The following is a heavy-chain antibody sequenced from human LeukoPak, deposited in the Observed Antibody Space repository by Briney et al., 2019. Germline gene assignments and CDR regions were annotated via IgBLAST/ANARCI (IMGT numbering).Heavy chain of an antibody. CDR1: GFTFSSYA. Sequence: GGSLRLSCAASGFTFSSYAMSWVRQAPGKRLEWVSTIGTSADTYYPDSVKGRFTISRGNSRNTLDLQMNSLRADDTAGYYCAKNVPGRSIDDWGQGTLVTVST. D-gene: IGHD2-15*01. V-gene: IGHV3-23*01. CDR3: AKNVPGRSIDD. CDR2: IGTSADT. J-gene: IGHJ4*02.